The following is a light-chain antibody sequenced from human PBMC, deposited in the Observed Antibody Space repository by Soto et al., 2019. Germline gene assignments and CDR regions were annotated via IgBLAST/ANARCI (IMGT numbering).Light chain of an antibody. Sequence: SRATLSVSPGERATLSCRASQSVRSNLAWYQQKPGQAARLLIYDASTRDTGIPARFSGSGSGTEFTLTISSLQSEDYAVYYCQPDKDWHSWTSGQGT. J-gene: IGKJ1*01. CDR2: DAS. CDR3: QPDKDWHSWT. CDR1: QSVRSN. V-gene: IGKV3D-15*01.